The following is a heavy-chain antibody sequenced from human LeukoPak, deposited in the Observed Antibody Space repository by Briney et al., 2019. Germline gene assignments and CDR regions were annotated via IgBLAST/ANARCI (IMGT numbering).Heavy chain of an antibody. CDR2: IYHSGST. J-gene: IGHJ5*02. V-gene: IGHV4-38-2*01. D-gene: IGHD3-10*01. CDR3: PRSGWFGWFDP. CDR1: GYFISSGYY. Sequence: ESSETLSLTCAVSGYFISSGYYWGWIRQPPGKGLEWIGIIYHSGSTYYNPSVKSRVTISVDTSKNQFSLKLSSVTAADTAVYYCPRSGWFGWFDPWGQGTLVTVSS.